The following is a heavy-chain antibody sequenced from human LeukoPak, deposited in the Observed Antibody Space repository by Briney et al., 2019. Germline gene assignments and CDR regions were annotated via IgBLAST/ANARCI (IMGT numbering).Heavy chain of an antibody. CDR1: GFTVSSNY. D-gene: IGHD6-13*01. V-gene: IGHV3-66*01. CDR3: ARARALGSWYLRGGYYYYMDV. J-gene: IGHJ6*03. Sequence: GGSLRLSCAASGFTVSSNYMSWVRQAPGKGLEWVSVIYSGGSTYYADSVKGRFTISRDNSKNTLYLQMSSLRAEDTAVYYCARARALGSWYLRGGYYYYMDVWGKGTTVTVSS. CDR2: IYSGGST.